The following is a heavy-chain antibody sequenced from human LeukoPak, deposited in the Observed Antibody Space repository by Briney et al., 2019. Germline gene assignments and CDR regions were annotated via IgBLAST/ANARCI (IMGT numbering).Heavy chain of an antibody. J-gene: IGHJ4*02. Sequence: GGSLRLSCAASGFTFSNYSTNWVRQAPGKGLEWVSYISNSSSYIYYTDSVKGRFTISRDNAKNSLYLQMNSLRAEDTAMYYCARDTELDYWGQGTLVTVSS. CDR1: GFTFSNYS. V-gene: IGHV3-21*06. D-gene: IGHD1-26*01. CDR2: ISNSSSYI. CDR3: ARDTELDY.